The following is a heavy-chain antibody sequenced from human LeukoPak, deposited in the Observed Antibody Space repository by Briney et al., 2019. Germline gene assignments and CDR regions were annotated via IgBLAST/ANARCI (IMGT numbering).Heavy chain of an antibody. J-gene: IGHJ4*02. CDR1: GYSFTGYF. CDR3: AMSGSTGYSLDY. V-gene: IGHV1-2*02. CDR2: IDPNSGDT. D-gene: IGHD3-22*01. Sequence: ASVKVSCKASGYSFTGYFIHWVRQAPGQGLEWMGCIDPNSGDTKYAQKFQGRVSMPRDTSTRTAYMVLSRLRSDDTAVYFCAMSGSTGYSLDYWGEGTLVTVSS.